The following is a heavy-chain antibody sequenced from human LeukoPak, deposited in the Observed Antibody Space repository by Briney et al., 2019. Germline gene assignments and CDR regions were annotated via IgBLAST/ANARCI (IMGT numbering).Heavy chain of an antibody. D-gene: IGHD2-2*01. CDR2: IYTSGST. CDR1: GGSISSGSYY. Sequence: PSETLSLTCTVSGGSISSGSYYWSWIRQPAGKGLEWIGRIYTSGSTNYNPSLKSRVTISVDTSKNQFSLRLSSVTAADSAVYYCARWGTYASTSNWFDPWGQGTRVTVSS. CDR3: ARWGTYASTSNWFDP. V-gene: IGHV4-61*02. J-gene: IGHJ5*02.